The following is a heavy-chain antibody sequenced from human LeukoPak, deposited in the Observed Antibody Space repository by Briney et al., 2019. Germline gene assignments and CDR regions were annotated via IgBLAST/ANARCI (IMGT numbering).Heavy chain of an antibody. D-gene: IGHD6-19*01. V-gene: IGHV4-38-2*01. CDR2: IYHSGST. J-gene: IGHJ4*02. CDR3: ARYPDSGSGWPGWDY. Sequence: SETLSLTCAVSGYSISSGYYWGWIRQPPGKGLEWIGSIYHSGSTYYNPSLKSRVTISVDTSKTQFSLKLSSVTAADTAVYYCARYPDSGSGWPGWDYWGQGTLVTVSS. CDR1: GYSISSGYY.